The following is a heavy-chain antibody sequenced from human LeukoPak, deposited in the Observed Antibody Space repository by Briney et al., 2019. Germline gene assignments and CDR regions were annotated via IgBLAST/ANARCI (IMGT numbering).Heavy chain of an antibody. J-gene: IGHJ6*03. D-gene: IGHD2-15*01. CDR1: GDTFNNYA. V-gene: IGHV1-2*02. Sequence: ASVKVSCKASGDTFNNYAFSWVRQAPGQGLEWMGWINPNSGVTNYTQRFQGRVTMTRDTSISTAYMELSRLRFDDTAVYYCARSLGGVELYYYYYMDVWGKGTTVTVSS. CDR2: INPNSGVT. CDR3: ARSLGGVELYYYYYMDV.